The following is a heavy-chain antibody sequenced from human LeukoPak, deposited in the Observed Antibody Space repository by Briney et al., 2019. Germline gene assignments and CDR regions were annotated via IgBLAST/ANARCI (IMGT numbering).Heavy chain of an antibody. CDR3: ARLRRTTRSFYFYH. Sequence: PGRSLRLTCAASGFTFSTYGMHGVRQAPGKGLEGLAIIWFDGSNKYYADSVKDRFTISRDNSKNTLYLQMNSLRAEDTAVYYCARLRRTTRSFYFYHWGQGTLVTVSS. D-gene: IGHD2/OR15-2a*01. V-gene: IGHV3-33*01. J-gene: IGHJ4*02. CDR2: IWFDGSNK. CDR1: GFTFSTYG.